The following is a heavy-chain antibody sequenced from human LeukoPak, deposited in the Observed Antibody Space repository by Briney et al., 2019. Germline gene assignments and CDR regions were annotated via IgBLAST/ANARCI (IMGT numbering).Heavy chain of an antibody. CDR3: ARRPHDYSVNRGNWFDP. Sequence: PSETLSLTCAVSGGSFSGYYWTWIRQPPGKGLEWIGEINHSGSANYNPSLKSRVTISLDTSKNQFSLKVSSVTAADTAVYYCARRPHDYSVNRGNWFDPWGQGTLVTVSS. CDR2: INHSGSA. V-gene: IGHV4-34*01. CDR1: GGSFSGYY. D-gene: IGHD4-11*01. J-gene: IGHJ5*02.